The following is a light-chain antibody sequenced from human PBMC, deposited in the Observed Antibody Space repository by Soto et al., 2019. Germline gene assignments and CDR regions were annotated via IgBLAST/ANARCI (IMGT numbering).Light chain of an antibody. CDR1: NSNIASNT. V-gene: IGLV1-44*01. CDR3: AAWDDTLKRYV. J-gene: IGLJ1*01. CDR2: YNN. Sequence: QSVLIQPPSVSGTPGQQISISCSGNNSNIASNTVNWYQHLPGTAPKLLIYYNNQRPSGVPDRFSGSKSGTSASLAISGLQSEDESDYYCAAWDDTLKRYVFGTGTKVTV.